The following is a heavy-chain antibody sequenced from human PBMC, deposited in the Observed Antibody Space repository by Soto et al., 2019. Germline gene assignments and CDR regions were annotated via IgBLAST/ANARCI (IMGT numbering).Heavy chain of an antibody. D-gene: IGHD2-15*01. CDR2: ISSTSSYT. V-gene: IGHV3-11*05. J-gene: IGHJ6*02. CDR1: GFTFSDYY. CDR3: ARMLHCSGGYCSGGMDV. Sequence: QVQLVESGGVLVKPGGSLRLSCAASGFTFSDYYMSWIRQAPGKGLEWVSFISSTSSYTNYADSVKGRFTISRDNAKNLLFLQMNSLRAEDTAVFFCARMLHCSGGYCSGGMDVWGQGTTVTV.